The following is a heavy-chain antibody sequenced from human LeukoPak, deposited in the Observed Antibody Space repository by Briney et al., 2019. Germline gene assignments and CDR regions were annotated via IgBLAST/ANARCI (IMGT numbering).Heavy chain of an antibody. D-gene: IGHD3-22*01. CDR2: FDPEDGEI. J-gene: IGHJ4*02. CDR3: ATEKDDSSGYYYFDY. V-gene: IGHV1-24*01. Sequence: ASVKVSCKVSGYTLTELSMHWVLQAPGKGLDWMGGFDPEDGEIIYAQKFQDRVTMTEDTSTDTAYMELSSLRSDDTAVYYCATEKDDSSGYYYFDYWGKGTLVTVSS. CDR1: GYTLTELS.